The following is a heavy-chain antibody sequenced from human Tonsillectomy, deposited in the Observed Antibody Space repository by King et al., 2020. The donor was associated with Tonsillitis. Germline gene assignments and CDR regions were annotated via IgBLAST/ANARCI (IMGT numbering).Heavy chain of an antibody. CDR1: GFTFSSYN. J-gene: IGHJ4*02. D-gene: IGHD4-17*01. CDR3: ARGTTTVTPLYYFDY. V-gene: IGHV3-21*01. CDR2: IISSSTYI. Sequence: VQLVESGGGLVNPGGSLRLSCAASGFTFSSYNMNWVRQAPGKGLEWVSSIISSSTYINYADSMKGRFTISRDNAKNSRYLQMNSLRAEDTAVYYCARGTTTVTPLYYFDYWGQGTLVTVSS.